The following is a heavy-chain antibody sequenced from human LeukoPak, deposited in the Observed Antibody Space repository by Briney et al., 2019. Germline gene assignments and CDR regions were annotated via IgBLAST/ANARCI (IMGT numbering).Heavy chain of an antibody. CDR3: ATDVATTLTGWCFDY. Sequence: ASVKVSCKVSGYTLTVLSMHWVRQAPGKGLEWMGGFDPEDGETIYAQKFQGRVTMTEDTSTDTAYMELSSLRSEDTAVYYCATDVATTLTGWCFDYWGQGTPVTVSS. CDR1: GYTLTVLS. V-gene: IGHV1-24*01. CDR2: FDPEDGET. J-gene: IGHJ4*02. D-gene: IGHD1-26*01.